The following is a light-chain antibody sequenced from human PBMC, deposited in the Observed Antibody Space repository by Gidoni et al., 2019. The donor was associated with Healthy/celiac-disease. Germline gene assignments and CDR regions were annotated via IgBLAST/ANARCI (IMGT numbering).Light chain of an antibody. CDR2: DAS. CDR1: QSVSSS. V-gene: IGKV3-11*01. J-gene: IGKJ2*01. CDR3: QQRSNWHPARRT. Sequence: EIVLTQSPATLSLSPGERATLSCRASQSVSSSLAWYQQKPGQAPRLLIYDASNRATGIPARFSGSGSGTDFTHTISSLEPEDFADYYCQQRSNWHPARRTFGQGTKLEIK.